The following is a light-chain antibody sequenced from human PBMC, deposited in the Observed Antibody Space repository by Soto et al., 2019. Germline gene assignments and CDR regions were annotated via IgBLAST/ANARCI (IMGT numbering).Light chain of an antibody. CDR3: QSYDISLSGSVI. Sequence: QSVLTQPPSVSGAPGQRVTISCTGSSSNIGAGYDVQWYQQLPGAAPKLLIFGNSNRPSGGPDRFSGSRSGTSASLAITGLQAEDEADYFCQSYDISLSGSVIFGGGTKLTVL. CDR1: SSNIGAGYD. J-gene: IGLJ2*01. V-gene: IGLV1-40*01. CDR2: GNS.